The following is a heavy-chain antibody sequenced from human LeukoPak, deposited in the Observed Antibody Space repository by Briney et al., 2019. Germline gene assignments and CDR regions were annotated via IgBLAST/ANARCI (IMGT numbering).Heavy chain of an antibody. CDR2: IYSGGST. D-gene: IGHD1-26*01. J-gene: IGHJ4*02. CDR3: ARGELGATTDDY. Sequence: GGSLRLSCAASGFTVSSNYMSWVRQAPGKGLEWVSVIYSGGSTYYADSVKGRFTISRDNSKNTLYLQMNGLRAEDTAVYYCARGELGATTDDYWGQGTLVTVSS. CDR1: GFTVSSNY. V-gene: IGHV3-53*01.